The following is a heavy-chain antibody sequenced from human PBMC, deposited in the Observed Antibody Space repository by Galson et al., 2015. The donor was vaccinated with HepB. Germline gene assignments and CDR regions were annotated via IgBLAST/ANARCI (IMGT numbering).Heavy chain of an antibody. D-gene: IGHD3-22*01. V-gene: IGHV1-46*01. CDR2: INPSGGST. CDR1: GYTFTSYY. CDR3: ARDSYDSSFYYYYYGMDV. Sequence: SVKVSCKASGYTFTSYYMHWVRQAPGQGLEWMGIINPSGGSTSYAQKFQGRVTMTRDTSTSTVYMELSSLRSEDTAVYYCARDSYDSSFYYYYYGMDVWGQGTTVTVSS. J-gene: IGHJ6*02.